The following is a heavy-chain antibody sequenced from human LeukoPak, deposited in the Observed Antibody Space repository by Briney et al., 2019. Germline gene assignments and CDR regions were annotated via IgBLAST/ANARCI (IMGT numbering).Heavy chain of an antibody. CDR3: ARDLSIAARPTGY. V-gene: IGHV1-18*01. D-gene: IGHD6-6*01. CDR2: MNPNSGDT. J-gene: IGHJ4*02. Sequence: ASVKVSCKTSGYTFTSYDINWVQQATGQGPEWMGWMNPNSGDTNYAQKLQGRVTMTTDTSTSTAYMELRSLRSDDTAVYYCARDLSIAARPTGYWGQGTLVTVSS. CDR1: GYTFTSYD.